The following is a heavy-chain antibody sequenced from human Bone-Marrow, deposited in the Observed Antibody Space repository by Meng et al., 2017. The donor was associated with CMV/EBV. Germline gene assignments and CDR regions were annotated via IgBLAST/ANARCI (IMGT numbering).Heavy chain of an antibody. Sequence: SETLSLTCTVSGGSISSSSYYWGWIRQPPGKGLEWIGSIYYSGSTYYNPSLKSRVTISVDTSKNQFSLKLSSVTAADTAVYYCARQAHYYGSGSYLHDWFDPWGQGTLVTVPS. V-gene: IGHV4-39*01. CDR2: IYYSGST. CDR3: ARQAHYYGSGSYLHDWFDP. J-gene: IGHJ5*02. D-gene: IGHD3-10*01. CDR1: GGSISSSSYY.